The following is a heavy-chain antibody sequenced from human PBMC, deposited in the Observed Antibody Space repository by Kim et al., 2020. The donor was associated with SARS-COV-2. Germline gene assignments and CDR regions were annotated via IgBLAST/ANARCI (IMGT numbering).Heavy chain of an antibody. CDR3: ATGVLHDSSGPPPLVFDP. J-gene: IGHJ5*02. Sequence: ASVKVSCKVSGYTLTELSMHWVRQAPGKGLEWMGGFDPEDGETIYAQKFQGRVTMTEDTSTDTAYMELSSLRSEDTAVYYCATGVLHDSSGPPPLVFDPWGQGTLVTVSS. D-gene: IGHD3-22*01. CDR1: GYTLTELS. CDR2: FDPEDGET. V-gene: IGHV1-24*01.